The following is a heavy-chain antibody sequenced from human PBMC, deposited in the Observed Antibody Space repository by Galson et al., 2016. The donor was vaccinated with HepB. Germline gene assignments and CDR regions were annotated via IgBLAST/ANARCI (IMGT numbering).Heavy chain of an antibody. CDR3: TTYFYYAMDV. V-gene: IGHV3-15*01. CDR1: GFTFGNPYMRFNFVNAW. CDR2: INSKSDGETT. Sequence: SLRLSCAASGFTFGNPYMRFNFVNAWMSWVRQAPGKGLEWVGRINSKSDGETTDYAAPVKDRFTIPRDDSKDTLYLQMHSLKTEDTGVYCCTTYFYYAMDVWGQGTTVTVSS. J-gene: IGHJ6*02.